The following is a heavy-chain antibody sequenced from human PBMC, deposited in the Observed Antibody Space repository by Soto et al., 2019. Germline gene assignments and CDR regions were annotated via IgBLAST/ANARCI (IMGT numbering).Heavy chain of an antibody. CDR3: ARYYDSGGSNYFDY. CDR1: GGSISSVSYY. D-gene: IGHD3-22*01. J-gene: IGHJ4*02. Sequence: SETLSLTCTVSGGSISSVSYYWGWIRQPPGKGLEWIGNIYYSGSTYYNPSLKSRVTISVDTSKNQFSLKLSSVTAADTAVYYCARYYDSGGSNYFDYWGQGTLVTVSS. V-gene: IGHV4-39*01. CDR2: IYYSGST.